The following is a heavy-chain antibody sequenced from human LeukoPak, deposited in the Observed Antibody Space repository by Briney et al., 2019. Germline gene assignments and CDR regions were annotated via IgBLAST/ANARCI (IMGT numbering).Heavy chain of an antibody. CDR1: GGSFSGYY. CDR2: INHSGST. J-gene: IGHJ5*02. CDR3: ARVRSTRILSIIRQPRGDNWFDP. Sequence: SETPSLTCAVYGGSFSGYYWSWIRQPPGKGLEWIGEINHSGSTNYNPSLKSRVTISVDTSKNQFSLKLSSVTAADTAVYYCARVRSTRILSIIRQPRGDNWFDPWGQGTLVTVSS. D-gene: IGHD2-15*01. V-gene: IGHV4-34*01.